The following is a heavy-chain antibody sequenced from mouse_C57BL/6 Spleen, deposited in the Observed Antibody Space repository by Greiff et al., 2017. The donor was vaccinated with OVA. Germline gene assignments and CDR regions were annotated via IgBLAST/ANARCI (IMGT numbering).Heavy chain of an antibody. V-gene: IGHV1-15*01. CDR1: GYTFTDYE. CDR3: TRDGYQGYYAMDD. Sequence: VQGVESGAELVRPGASVTLSCKASGYTFTDYEMHWVKQTPVHGLEWIGAIDPETGGTAYNQKFKGKAILTADKSSSTAYMELRSLTSEDSAVYYCTRDGYQGYYAMDDWGQGTSVTVSS. J-gene: IGHJ4*01. CDR2: IDPETGGT. D-gene: IGHD2-3*01.